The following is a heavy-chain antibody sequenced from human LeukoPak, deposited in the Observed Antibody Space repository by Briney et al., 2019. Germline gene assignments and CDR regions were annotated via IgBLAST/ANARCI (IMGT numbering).Heavy chain of an antibody. Sequence: PSETLSLTCAVYGGSFSGYYWSWIRQPPGKGLEWIGEINHSGSTSYNPSLKSRVTISVDTSKNQFSQKLSSVTAADTAVYYCARGPSHYDFWSGYYHRWFDPWGQGTLVTVSS. CDR3: ARGPSHYDFWSGYYHRWFDP. D-gene: IGHD3-3*01. J-gene: IGHJ5*02. CDR2: INHSGST. CDR1: GGSFSGYY. V-gene: IGHV4-34*01.